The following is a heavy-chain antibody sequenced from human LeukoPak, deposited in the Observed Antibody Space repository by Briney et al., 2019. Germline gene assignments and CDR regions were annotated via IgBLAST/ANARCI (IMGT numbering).Heavy chain of an antibody. CDR1: GGSISSGAYF. J-gene: IGHJ4*02. V-gene: IGHV4-61*08. D-gene: IGHD6-19*01. CDR3: AKAVAGLDFDY. CDR2: IYYSGST. Sequence: PSETLSLTCTVSGGSISSGAYFWSWIRQHPGKGLEWIGYIYYSGSTYYNPSLKSRVTISVDTSRNQFSLKLSSVTAADTAVYYCAKAVAGLDFDYWGQGTLVTVSS.